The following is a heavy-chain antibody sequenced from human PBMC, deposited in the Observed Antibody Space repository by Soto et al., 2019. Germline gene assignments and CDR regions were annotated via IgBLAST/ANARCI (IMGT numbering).Heavy chain of an antibody. CDR3: AKNQGVELVPLATVDWFDP. V-gene: IGHV3-23*01. CDR1: GFIFENFG. D-gene: IGHD1-26*01. CDR2: ISGSGFKK. J-gene: IGHJ5*02. Sequence: GGSLRLSCAASGFIFENFGMSWVRQAPGKGLEWISSISGSGFKKYYADSVKGRFTISRDNSKSTVYLELNNLSAEDTAVYHCAKNQGVELVPLATVDWFDPWGQGSVVIV.